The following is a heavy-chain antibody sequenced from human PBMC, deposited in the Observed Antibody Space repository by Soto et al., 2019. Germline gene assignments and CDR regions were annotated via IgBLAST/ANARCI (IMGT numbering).Heavy chain of an antibody. V-gene: IGHV1-3*01. J-gene: IGHJ4*02. CDR2: INGATGQT. D-gene: IGHD3-22*01. Sequence: ASVKVSCKASGYTFSTYSMHWVRQAPGHSLEWMGWINGATGQTRSSQKFQERVTITRDMPTSTAYMELSSLRSDDTAVYYCAALGPDSSGLDYWGQGTLVTVSS. CDR3: AALGPDSSGLDY. CDR1: GYTFSTYS.